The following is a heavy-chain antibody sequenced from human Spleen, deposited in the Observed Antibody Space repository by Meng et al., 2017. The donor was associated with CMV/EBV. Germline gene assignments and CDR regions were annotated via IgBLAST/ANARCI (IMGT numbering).Heavy chain of an antibody. CDR2: ISDSGSTI. CDR1: GFTFSSYE. D-gene: IGHD3-22*01. V-gene: IGHV3-48*03. CDR3: AKDAARQYYDSSGYYFDY. J-gene: IGHJ4*02. Sequence: GESLKISCAASGFTFSSYEMNWVRQAPGKGLEWISYISDSGSTIYYADSVKGRFTISRDNAKSSLYLQMNSLRVEDTAVYFCAKDAARQYYDSSGYYFDYWGLGTLVTVSS.